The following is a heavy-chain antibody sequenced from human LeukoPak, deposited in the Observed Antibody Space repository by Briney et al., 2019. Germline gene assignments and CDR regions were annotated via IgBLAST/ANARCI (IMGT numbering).Heavy chain of an antibody. CDR1: GGYINSGKYY. CDR3: ASGGVGARPD. J-gene: IGHJ4*02. CDR2: IYISGAI. D-gene: IGHD1-26*01. Sequence: SQTLSLTCTVSGGYINSGKYYWNWIRLPAGKGLEWIGRIYISGAINYNPSLKSRVTISVDTSKKQFSLKLTSVTAADTAVYYCASGGVGARPDWGQGTLVIVSS. V-gene: IGHV4-61*02.